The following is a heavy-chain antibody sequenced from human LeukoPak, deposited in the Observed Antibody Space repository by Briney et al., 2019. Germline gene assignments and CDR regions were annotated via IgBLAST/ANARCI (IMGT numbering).Heavy chain of an antibody. Sequence: PGGSLRLSCAASGFSLSTYWMTWVCQAPGKGLEWVANIKQDGSEKYYVDSVKGRFTISRDNAKNSLYLQMNSLRAEDTAVYYCASNWILDYWGQGTLVTVSS. CDR3: ASNWILDY. V-gene: IGHV3-7*01. D-gene: IGHD1-20*01. CDR1: GFSLSTYW. J-gene: IGHJ4*02. CDR2: IKQDGSEK.